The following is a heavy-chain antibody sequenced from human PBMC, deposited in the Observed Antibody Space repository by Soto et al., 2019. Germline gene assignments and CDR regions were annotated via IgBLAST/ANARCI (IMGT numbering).Heavy chain of an antibody. J-gene: IGHJ4*02. CDR3: ASSIGSGYYNY. V-gene: IGHV3-11*06. CDR1: GFTFSDYY. Sequence: GGSLRLSCAASGFTFSDYYMSGIRQAPGKGLEWVSYISSSSSYTNYADSVKGRFTISRDNAKNSLYLQMNSLRAEDTAVYYCASSIGSGYYNYWGQGTLVTVSS. D-gene: IGHD3-22*01. CDR2: ISSSSSYT.